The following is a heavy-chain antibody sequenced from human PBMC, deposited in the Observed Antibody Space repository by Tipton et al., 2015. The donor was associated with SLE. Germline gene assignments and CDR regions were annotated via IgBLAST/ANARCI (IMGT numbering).Heavy chain of an antibody. CDR1: GASISSYF. Sequence: TLSLTCFISGASISSYFWSWVRQPPGKGLEWIGYVFHTGSTNYNPSLKSRVSISLDTSKSQISLNLTSVTAADTAVYYCARAIGANYFNFWGQGILVTVSS. CDR2: VFHTGST. V-gene: IGHV4-59*08. CDR3: ARAIGANYFNF. D-gene: IGHD3-16*01. J-gene: IGHJ4*02.